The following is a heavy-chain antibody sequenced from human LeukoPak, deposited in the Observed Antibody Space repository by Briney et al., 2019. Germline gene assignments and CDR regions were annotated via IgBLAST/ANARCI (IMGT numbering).Heavy chain of an antibody. CDR3: AKDLSSSWGYFDY. J-gene: IGHJ4*02. V-gene: IGHV3-73*01. CDR1: GFTFSGSA. D-gene: IGHD6-13*01. Sequence: GGSLRLSCAASGFTFSGSAMHWVRQASGKGLEWVGRIRSKANSYATAYAASVKGRFTISRDDSKNTAYLQMNSLRAEDTAVYYCAKDLSSSWGYFDYWGQGTLVTVSS. CDR2: IRSKANSYAT.